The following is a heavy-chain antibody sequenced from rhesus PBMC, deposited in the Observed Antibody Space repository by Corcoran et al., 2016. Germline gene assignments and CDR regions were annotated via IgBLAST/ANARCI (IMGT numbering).Heavy chain of an antibody. V-gene: IGHV4-127*01. J-gene: IGHJ4*01. D-gene: IGHD7-45*01. CDR2: IGGVSACT. CDR3: ARRLWGFDY. CDR1: GYSITNGYC. Sequence: QVQLQESGPGLVKPSETLSLTCDVSGYSITNGYCWTWVRQPPGKGMEWIGYIGGVSACTNYNPSLKRRVHVSKDTSKNQFSLRMNSVTAADTAIYYCARRLWGFDYWGQGLLVTVSS.